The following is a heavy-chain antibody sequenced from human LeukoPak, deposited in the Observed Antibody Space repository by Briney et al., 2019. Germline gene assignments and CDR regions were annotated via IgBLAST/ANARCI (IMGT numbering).Heavy chain of an antibody. D-gene: IGHD6-13*01. CDR2: ISYDGSNK. Sequence: QPGGSLRLSCAASGFTFSSYGMHWVRQAPGKGLKWVAVISYDGSNKYYADSVKGRFTISRDNSKNTLYLQMNSLRAEHTAVYYCGKDRGEESNSRWYLESKPDAFDIWGQGTMVTVSS. CDR1: GFTFSSYG. CDR3: GKDRGEESNSRWYLESKPDAFDI. V-gene: IGHV3-30*18. J-gene: IGHJ3*02.